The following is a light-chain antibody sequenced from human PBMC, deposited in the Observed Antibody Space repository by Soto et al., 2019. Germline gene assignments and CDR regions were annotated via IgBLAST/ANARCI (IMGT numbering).Light chain of an antibody. CDR2: EVS. Sequence: QSALTQPPSASGSPGQSVTISCTGTSSDVGGYNYVLWYQQNPGKAPKLLIYEVSKRPSGVTDRFSGSKSGNTATLTVSGLQADDDADYYCRSYAGSNGVFGAGTK. J-gene: IGLJ1*01. CDR1: SSDVGGYNY. CDR3: RSYAGSNGV. V-gene: IGLV2-8*01.